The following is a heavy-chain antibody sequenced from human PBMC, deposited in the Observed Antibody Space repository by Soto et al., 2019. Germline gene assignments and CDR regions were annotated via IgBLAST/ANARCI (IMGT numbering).Heavy chain of an antibody. J-gene: IGHJ6*02. D-gene: IGHD3-22*01. CDR2: IRSKVNNLET. CDR3: TRHPDYYDSSGSYYYYYGLDV. V-gene: IGHV3-73*01. CDR1: GFTFSDST. Sequence: PGGSLRLACAASGFTFSDSTMHWVRQTSGRGLEWLGRIRSKVNNLETVYAASVKGRFTISRDDSKNTAYLQMNSLKTEDTAVYYCTRHPDYYDSSGSYYYYYGLDVWGQGTTVIVSS.